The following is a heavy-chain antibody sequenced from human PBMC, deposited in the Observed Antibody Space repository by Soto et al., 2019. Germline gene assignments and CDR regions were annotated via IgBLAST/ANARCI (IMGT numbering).Heavy chain of an antibody. J-gene: IGHJ4*02. CDR1: ADSFNSGGFF. Sequence: QVQLQESGPGLVKPSQTLSLTCTVSADSFNSGGFFWSWIRQQPGKGPEWIGYIPYRGITSYNPALNSRQTEHPDAXKNQFSLKQTSVTAADTVVYYCATLFTYHDSRGYAAYHFDYWGQGTLVTVSS. V-gene: IGHV4-31*03. D-gene: IGHD3-22*01. CDR2: IPYRGIT. CDR3: ATLFTYHDSRGYAAYHFDY.